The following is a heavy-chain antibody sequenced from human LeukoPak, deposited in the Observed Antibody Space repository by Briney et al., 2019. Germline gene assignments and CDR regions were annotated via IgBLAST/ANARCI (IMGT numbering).Heavy chain of an antibody. CDR3: ARGRYFDWLYWFDP. CDR2: ISAYNGNT. Sequence: ASVKVSCKASGYTFTSYGISWVRQAPGQGLEWMGWISAYNGNTNYAQKLQGRVTMTTDTSTGTAYMELRSLRSDDTAVYYCARGRYFDWLYWFDPWGQGTLVTVSS. CDR1: GYTFTSYG. D-gene: IGHD3-9*01. V-gene: IGHV1-18*01. J-gene: IGHJ5*02.